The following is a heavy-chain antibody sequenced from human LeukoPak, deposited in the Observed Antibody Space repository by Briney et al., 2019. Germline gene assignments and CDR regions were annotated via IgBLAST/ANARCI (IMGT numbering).Heavy chain of an antibody. CDR1: GGSISSSSYY. CDR2: IYYSGST. CDR3: ARGVHSSWYGKVSGYFDY. Sequence: PSETLSLTCTVSGGSISSSSYYWGWIRQPPGKGLEWIGSIYYSGSTNYNPSLKSRVTISVDTSKNQFSLKLSSVTAADTAVYYCARGVHSSWYGKVSGYFDYWGQGTLVTVSS. D-gene: IGHD6-13*01. J-gene: IGHJ4*02. V-gene: IGHV4-39*07.